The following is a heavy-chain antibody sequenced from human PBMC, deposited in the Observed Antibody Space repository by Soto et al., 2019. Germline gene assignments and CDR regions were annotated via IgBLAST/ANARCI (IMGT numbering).Heavy chain of an antibody. Sequence: GGSLRLSCAASGFTFSSYAMSWVRQAPGKGLEWVSAISGSGGSTYYADSVKGRFTISRDNSKNTLYLQMNSLRAEDTAVYYCAKGALYYYDSSGYYEAPRHWGQGTLVTVSS. CDR1: GFTFSSYA. J-gene: IGHJ1*01. CDR2: ISGSGGST. CDR3: AKGALYYYDSSGYYEAPRH. D-gene: IGHD3-22*01. V-gene: IGHV3-23*01.